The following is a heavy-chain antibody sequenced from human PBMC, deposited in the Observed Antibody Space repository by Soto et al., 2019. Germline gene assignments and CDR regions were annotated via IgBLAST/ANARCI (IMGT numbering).Heavy chain of an antibody. Sequence: PGESLKISFKGSGYSFTNYWIAWVRQMPGKGLEWMGIIYPGDSDTRYSTSFQGQVTISADKSISTAYLQWSSLKASDTAMYYCASALAAAGTNYYYGMDVWGQGTTVTVSS. J-gene: IGHJ6*02. V-gene: IGHV5-51*01. CDR3: ASALAAAGTNYYYGMDV. D-gene: IGHD6-13*01. CDR2: IYPGDSDT. CDR1: GYSFTNYW.